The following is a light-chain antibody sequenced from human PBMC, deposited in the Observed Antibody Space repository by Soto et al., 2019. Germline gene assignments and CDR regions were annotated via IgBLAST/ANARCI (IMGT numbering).Light chain of an antibody. CDR2: AAS. V-gene: IGKV1-39*01. J-gene: IGKJ5*01. CDR1: QSISSY. CDR3: QQSYSTPD. Sequence: DIQMTQSTSSLSASVGDRVTITCRASQSISSYLNWYQQKPGKAPKLLIYAASSLQSGVPSRFSGSGSGTDFTLTISSLQPDDFATYYCQQSYSTPDFGQGTRLEIK.